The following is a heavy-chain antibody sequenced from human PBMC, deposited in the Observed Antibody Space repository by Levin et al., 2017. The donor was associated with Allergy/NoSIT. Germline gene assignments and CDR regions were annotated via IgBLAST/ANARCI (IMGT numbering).Heavy chain of an antibody. CDR3: AKGLENIVVVVAATLYYFDY. Sequence: GGSLRLSCAASGFTFSSYAMSWVRQAPGKGLEWVSAISGSGGSTYYADSVKGRFTISRDNSKNTLYLQMNSLRAEDTAVYYCAKGLENIVVVVAATLYYFDYWGQGTLVTVSS. V-gene: IGHV3-23*01. CDR2: ISGSGGST. CDR1: GFTFSSYA. D-gene: IGHD2-15*01. J-gene: IGHJ4*02.